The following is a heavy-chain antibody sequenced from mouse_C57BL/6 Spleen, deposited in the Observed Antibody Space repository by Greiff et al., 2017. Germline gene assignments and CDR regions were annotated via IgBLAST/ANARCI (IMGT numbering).Heavy chain of an antibody. D-gene: IGHD2-3*01. J-gene: IGHJ4*01. CDR2: ISNGGGST. CDR3: ARHRMEYAMDY. V-gene: IGHV5-12*01. CDR1: GFTFSDYY. Sequence: EVKLMESGGGLVQPGGSLKLSCAASGFTFSDYYMYWVRQTPEKRLEWVAYISNGGGSTYYPDTVKGRFTISRDNAKTTLYLQMSRLKSEDTAMYYCARHRMEYAMDYWGQGTSVTVSS.